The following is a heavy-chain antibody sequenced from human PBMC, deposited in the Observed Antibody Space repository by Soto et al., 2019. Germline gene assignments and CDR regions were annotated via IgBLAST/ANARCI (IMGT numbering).Heavy chain of an antibody. V-gene: IGHV5-51*01. Sequence: GESLKISCKGPGYSFTSYWIGWVRQMPGKGLEWMGIIYPGDSDTRYSPSFQGQVTISADKSISTAYLQWSSLKAPDTAMYYCARQTRGITIFGAIDYWGQGTLVTVSS. CDR2: IYPGDSDT. D-gene: IGHD3-3*01. J-gene: IGHJ4*02. CDR1: GYSFTSYW. CDR3: ARQTRGITIFGAIDY.